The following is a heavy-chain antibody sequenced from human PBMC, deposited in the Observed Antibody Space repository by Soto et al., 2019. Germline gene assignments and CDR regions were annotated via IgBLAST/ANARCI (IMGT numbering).Heavy chain of an antibody. D-gene: IGHD3-3*01. CDR2: INPNSGGT. CDR1: GYTLTELS. CDR3: ARDNYDFWSGYPGAPYYYGMDV. J-gene: IGHJ6*02. V-gene: IGHV1-2*04. Sequence: GASVKVSCKVSGYTLTELSMHWVRQAPGKGLEWMGGINPNSGGTNYAQKFQGWVTMTRDTSISTAYMELSRLRSDDTAVYYCARDNYDFWSGYPGAPYYYGMDVWGQGTTVTVSS.